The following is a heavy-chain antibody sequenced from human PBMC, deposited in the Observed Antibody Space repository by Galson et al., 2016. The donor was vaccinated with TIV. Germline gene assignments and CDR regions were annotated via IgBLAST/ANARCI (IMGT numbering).Heavy chain of an antibody. CDR3: ARGSDYSGNSPSDY. J-gene: IGHJ4*02. CDR1: GGIFFSNA. Sequence: SVKVSCKASGGIFFSNAISWVRQAPGQGLEWMGGISPIFNIPNYAQKFQGRVTITADASTSTAYMELSSLSSDDTAVYYCARGSDYSGNSPSDYWGQGTLVTVSS. V-gene: IGHV1-69*13. D-gene: IGHD4-23*01. CDR2: ISPIFNIP.